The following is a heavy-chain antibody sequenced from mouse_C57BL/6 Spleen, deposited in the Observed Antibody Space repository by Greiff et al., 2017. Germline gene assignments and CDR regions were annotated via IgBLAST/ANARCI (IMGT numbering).Heavy chain of an antibody. CDR3: ARAYDYDGGSAMDY. CDR2: INPSSGYA. D-gene: IGHD2-4*01. V-gene: IGHV1-7*01. CDR1: GYTFTSYW. J-gene: IGHJ4*01. Sequence: VQLQQSGAELAKPGASVKLSCKASGYTFTSYWMHWVKQRPGQGLEWIGYINPSSGYAKYNQKFKDKATLTANKSTSTAYMQLSSLTNEDSAVDYDARAYDYDGGSAMDYWGQGTSVTVSS.